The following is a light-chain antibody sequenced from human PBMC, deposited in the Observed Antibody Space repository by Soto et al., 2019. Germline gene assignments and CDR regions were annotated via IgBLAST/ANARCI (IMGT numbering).Light chain of an antibody. CDR1: QSVSNSY. V-gene: IGKV3-20*01. Sequence: EILLTQSPGALAVSPGERVTLSCRASQSVSNSYLAWYQQKPGQAPRLLIYAASTRATGIPDRFSGSGSGTDFSLTISRLEPEDFAVYYCQQYDTSPRTFGQGTKVDIK. J-gene: IGKJ1*01. CDR2: AAS. CDR3: QQYDTSPRT.